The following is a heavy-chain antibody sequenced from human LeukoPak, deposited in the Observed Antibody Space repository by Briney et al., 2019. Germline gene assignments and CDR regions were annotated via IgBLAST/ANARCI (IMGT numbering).Heavy chain of an antibody. D-gene: IGHD2-8*01. Sequence: GGSLRLSCVASGFTFTNYAMTWVRQAPGKGLEWVSAISGSGGRTHYADSVKGRFTISRDNSKNTLYLQMNSLRAEDTAVYYCAKVSRGVPNDYWGQGTLVTVSS. V-gene: IGHV3-23*01. CDR2: ISGSGGRT. J-gene: IGHJ4*02. CDR3: AKVSRGVPNDY. CDR1: GFTFTNYA.